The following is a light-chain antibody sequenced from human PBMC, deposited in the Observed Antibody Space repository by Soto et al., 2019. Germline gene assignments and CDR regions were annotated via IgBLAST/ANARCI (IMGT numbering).Light chain of an antibody. CDR1: QSISSY. V-gene: IGKV1-39*01. CDR2: AAS. Sequence: DIQMTQSPSSLSASVGDRVTITCRASQSISSYLNWYQQKPGKAPNLLIYAASILQSGVPSRFSGSGSGTDFTLTISSLQPEDFASYYCQQSYTIPWTFGQGTKVEIK. J-gene: IGKJ1*01. CDR3: QQSYTIPWT.